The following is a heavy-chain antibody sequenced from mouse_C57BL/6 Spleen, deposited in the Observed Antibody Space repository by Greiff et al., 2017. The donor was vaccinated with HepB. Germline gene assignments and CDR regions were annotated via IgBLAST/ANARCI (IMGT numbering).Heavy chain of an antibody. CDR3: TRRDYHYGNYYAMDY. V-gene: IGHV1-15*01. J-gene: IGHJ4*01. CDR2: IDPETGGT. Sequence: VQLQQSGAELVRPGASVTLSCKASGYTFTDYEMHWVKQTPVHGLEWIGAIDPETGGTAYNQKFKGKAILTADKSSSTAYMELRSLTSEDSAVYYCTRRDYHYGNYYAMDYWGQGTSVTVSS. D-gene: IGHD2-4*01. CDR1: GYTFTDYE.